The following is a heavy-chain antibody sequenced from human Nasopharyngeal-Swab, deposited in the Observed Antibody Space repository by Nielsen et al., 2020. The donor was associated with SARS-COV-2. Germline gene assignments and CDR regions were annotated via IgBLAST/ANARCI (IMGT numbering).Heavy chain of an antibody. CDR3: ARRDRYYDFWMD. D-gene: IGHD3-3*01. CDR2: IYYSGTT. CDR1: GGSFSGYY. Sequence: SETLSLTCAVYGGSFSGYYWGWIRQPPGKGLEWIGMIYYSGTTYDNPSLKSRVTISVDTSESQFSLKLNSVTAADTAVYYCARRDRYYDFWMDWGQGTLVTVSS. J-gene: IGHJ4*02. V-gene: IGHV4-34*01.